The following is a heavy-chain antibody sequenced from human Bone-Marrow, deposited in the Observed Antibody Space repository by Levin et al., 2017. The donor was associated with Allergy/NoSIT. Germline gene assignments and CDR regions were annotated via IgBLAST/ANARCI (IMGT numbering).Heavy chain of an antibody. CDR3: ARDANSYGWSYYYYGMDV. J-gene: IGHJ6*02. CDR1: GFTFSSYG. CDR2: IWYDGSNK. D-gene: IGHD5-18*01. V-gene: IGHV3-33*01. Sequence: GESLKISCAASGFTFSSYGMHWVRQAPGKGLEWVAVIWYDGSNKYYADSVKGRFTISRDNSKNTLYLQMNSLRAEDSAVYYCARDANSYGWSYYYYGMDVWGQGTTVTVSS.